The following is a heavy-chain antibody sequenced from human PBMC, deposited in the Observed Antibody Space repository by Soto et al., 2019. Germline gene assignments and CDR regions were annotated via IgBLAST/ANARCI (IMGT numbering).Heavy chain of an antibody. D-gene: IGHD6-13*01. CDR1: GGTFSSYA. CDR2: IIPIFGTA. V-gene: IGHV1-69*13. CDR3: ARAAPRIAAAVSRFDP. Sequence: ASVKVSCKASGGTFSSYAISWVRQAPGQGLEWMGGIIPIFGTANYAQKFQGRVTITADESTGTAYMELSSLKAEDTAVYYCARAAPRIAAAVSRFDPWGQGTLVTVSS. J-gene: IGHJ5*02.